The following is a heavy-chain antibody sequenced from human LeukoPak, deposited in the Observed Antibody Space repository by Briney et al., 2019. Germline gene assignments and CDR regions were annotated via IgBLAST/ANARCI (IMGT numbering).Heavy chain of an antibody. Sequence: ASVKVSCKASGYTFTDYYIHWVRQAPGQGLEWIGRINPDSGGTNSAQKFQGRVTMTRDTSISTAYIELSSLRSDDTAVYYCARAREQTIAARYFDYWGQGTLVTVSS. CDR2: INPDSGGT. D-gene: IGHD6-6*01. J-gene: IGHJ4*02. V-gene: IGHV1-2*06. CDR1: GYTFTDYY. CDR3: ARAREQTIAARYFDY.